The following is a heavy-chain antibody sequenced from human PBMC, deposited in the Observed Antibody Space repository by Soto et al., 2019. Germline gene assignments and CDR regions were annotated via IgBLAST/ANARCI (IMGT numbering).Heavy chain of an antibody. J-gene: IGHJ5*02. CDR2: IYHSGST. CDR3: AKDRPVRGVSGWFDP. Sequence: QLQLQESGSGLVKPSQTLSLTCAVSGGSISSGGYSWSWIRQPPGKGLEWIGYIYHSGSTYYNPSLKSRVTISVDRSKNQFSLKLSSVTAADTAVYYCAKDRPVRGVSGWFDPWGQGTLVTVSS. V-gene: IGHV4-30-2*01. CDR1: GGSISSGGYS. D-gene: IGHD3-10*01.